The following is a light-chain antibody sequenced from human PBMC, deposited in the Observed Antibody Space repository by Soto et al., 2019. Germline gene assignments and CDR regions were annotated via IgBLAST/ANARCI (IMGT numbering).Light chain of an antibody. V-gene: IGKV3-15*01. Sequence: EIVMTQSPITLSVSPGERATLSCRASQSVGGDLAWYQQIPGQPPRLLIYGAVTRATGVAARFSGGGSGTEFPLTVDSLQSEDLAFYYCQQYNAWPRTFGQGTKLEI. CDR2: GAV. J-gene: IGKJ2*01. CDR1: QSVGGD. CDR3: QQYNAWPRT.